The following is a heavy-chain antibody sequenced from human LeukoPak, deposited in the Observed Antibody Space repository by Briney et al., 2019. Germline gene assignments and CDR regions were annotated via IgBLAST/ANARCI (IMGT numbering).Heavy chain of an antibody. V-gene: IGHV4-61*02. CDR3: AGVGGYYRVDY. CDR1: GGSISSGSYY. CDR2: IYTSGST. Sequence: SETLSLTCTVSGGSISSGSYYWSWIRQPAGKGLEWIGRIYTSGSTNYNPSLKSRAIISGDTSKNQFSLKLSSVTAADTAVYYCAGVGGYYRVDYWGQGTLVTVSS. J-gene: IGHJ4*02. D-gene: IGHD3-22*01.